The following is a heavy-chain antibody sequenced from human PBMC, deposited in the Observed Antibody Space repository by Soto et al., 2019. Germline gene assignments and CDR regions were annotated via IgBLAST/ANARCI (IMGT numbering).Heavy chain of an antibody. CDR1: GYTFTSYG. CDR2: ISAYNGNT. Sequence: SVKVSCNASGYTFTSYGISWVLQAPGQGLEWMGWISAYNGNTNYAQKLQGRVTMTTDTSTSTAYMELRSLRSDDTAVYYCARDRRQLVSSYGMDVWGQGTTVTVSS. J-gene: IGHJ6*02. V-gene: IGHV1-18*01. CDR3: ARDRRQLVSSYGMDV. D-gene: IGHD6-13*01.